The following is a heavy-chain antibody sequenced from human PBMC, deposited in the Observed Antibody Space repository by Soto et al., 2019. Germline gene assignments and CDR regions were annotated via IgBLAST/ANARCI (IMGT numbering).Heavy chain of an antibody. D-gene: IGHD3-22*01. J-gene: IGHJ4*02. CDR2: IAYDGRSK. V-gene: IGHV3-30*18. Sequence: GGSLRLSCAASGFTFSGYGMLWVRLAPDKGLEWVATIAYDGRSKFYADSVKGRFIISRDNSENTLYLQLNSLRAEDTAVYYWAKFYDLSVARPDEGGQGALVNVYS. CDR3: AKFYDLSVARPDE. CDR1: GFTFSGYG.